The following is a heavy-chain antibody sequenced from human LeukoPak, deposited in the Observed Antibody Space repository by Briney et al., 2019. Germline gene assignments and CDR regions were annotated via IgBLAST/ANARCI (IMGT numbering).Heavy chain of an antibody. Sequence: GGSLRLSCAASGFTFSDYAMHWVRRAPGKGLEWVAVISYDGSWMYYADSVKGRFTVSRDNSKSTLYLRMDSPRVEDTAVNFCARGRGSGSFLIDYWGQGTLVTVSS. CDR2: ISYDGSWM. D-gene: IGHD3-10*01. J-gene: IGHJ4*02. CDR1: GFTFSDYA. CDR3: ARGRGSGSFLIDY. V-gene: IGHV3-30*04.